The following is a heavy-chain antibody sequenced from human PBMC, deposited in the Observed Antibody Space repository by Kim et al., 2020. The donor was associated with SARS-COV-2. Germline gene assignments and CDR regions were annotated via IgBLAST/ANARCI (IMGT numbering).Heavy chain of an antibody. D-gene: IGHD2-2*01. CDR1: GYTFTSYD. V-gene: IGHV1-8*01. CDR3: ARGGVVPAAILYYYYYYGMDV. J-gene: IGHJ6*02. CDR2: MNPNSGNT. Sequence: ASVKVSCKASGYTFTSYDINWVRQATGQGLEWMGWMNPNSGNTGCAQKFQGRVTMTRNTSISTAYMELSSLRSEDTAVYYCARGGVVPAAILYYYYYYGMDVWGQGTTVTVSS.